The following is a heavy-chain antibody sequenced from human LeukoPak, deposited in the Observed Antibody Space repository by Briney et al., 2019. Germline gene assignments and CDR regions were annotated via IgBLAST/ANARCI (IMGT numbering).Heavy chain of an antibody. CDR3: ARVGYCSGGSCYQIDY. V-gene: IGHV1-8*01. D-gene: IGHD2-15*01. CDR2: MNPNSGNT. J-gene: IGHJ4*02. Sequence: ASVKVSCKASGYTFTSYDINWVRQATGQGLEWMGWMNPNSGNTGYAQKFQGRVTMTRNTSISTAYVELSSLRSEDTAVYYCARVGYCSGGSCYQIDYWGQGTLVTVSS. CDR1: GYTFTSYD.